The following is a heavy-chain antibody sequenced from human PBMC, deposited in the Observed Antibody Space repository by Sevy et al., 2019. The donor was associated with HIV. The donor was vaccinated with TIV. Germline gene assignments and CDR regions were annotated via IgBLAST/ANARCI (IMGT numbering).Heavy chain of an antibody. CDR3: AKDISYGSGSYYKPPQFDY. Sequence: GGSLRLSCAASGFTFSSYAMSWVRQAPGKGLEWVSAISGIGGSTYYAESVKGRFTISRDNSKNMLYLQINSLRAEDTVVYYCAKDISYGSGSYYKPPQFDYWSQGTLVTVSS. CDR2: ISGIGGST. V-gene: IGHV3-23*01. CDR1: GFTFSSYA. D-gene: IGHD3-10*01. J-gene: IGHJ4*02.